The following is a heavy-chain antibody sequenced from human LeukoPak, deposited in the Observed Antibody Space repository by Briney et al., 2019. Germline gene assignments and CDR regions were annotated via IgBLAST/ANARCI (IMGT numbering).Heavy chain of an antibody. CDR3: ARVGGDYFDY. D-gene: IGHD3-10*01. V-gene: IGHV3-64*01. CDR2: ISSDGGRT. CDR1: GFTLSRYS. Sequence: GGSLRLSCAASGFTLSRYSMHWIRQAPGKGLGYVSAISSDGGRTYYANSVKGRFTISRDNSKNTLYLQMGSLRGEDMAVYYCARVGGDYFDYWGQGTLVTVSS. J-gene: IGHJ4*02.